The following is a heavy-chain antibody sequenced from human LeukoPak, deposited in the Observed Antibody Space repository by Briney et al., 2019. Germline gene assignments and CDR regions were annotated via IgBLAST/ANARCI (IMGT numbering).Heavy chain of an antibody. V-gene: IGHV3-30-3*01. CDR1: GFTFRNYV. D-gene: IGHD3-10*01. CDR3: AREGYYGSGSPPSLYFDY. J-gene: IGHJ4*02. CDR2: TSSDLNVK. Sequence: GSLGLSCAASGFTFRNYVIHWVRQAPGKGLEWVAVTSSDLNVKLYADSVKGRFTISRDNSRSTLYLQMNSLRPEDTAIYYCAREGYYGSGSPPSLYFDYWGQGTLVTVSS.